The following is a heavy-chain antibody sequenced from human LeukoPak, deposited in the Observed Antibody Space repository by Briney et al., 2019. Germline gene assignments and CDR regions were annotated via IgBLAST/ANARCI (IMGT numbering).Heavy chain of an antibody. CDR3: ARETASSPYDFWSSDAFDI. CDR2: ISSSSSYI. J-gene: IGHJ3*02. Sequence: PGGSLRLSCAASGFTFSSYSMNWVRQAPGKGLEWVSSISSSSSYIYYADSVKGRFTISRDNAKNSLYLQMNSLRAEDTAVYYCARETASSPYDFWSSDAFDIWGQGTMVTVSS. CDR1: GFTFSSYS. V-gene: IGHV3-21*01. D-gene: IGHD3-3*01.